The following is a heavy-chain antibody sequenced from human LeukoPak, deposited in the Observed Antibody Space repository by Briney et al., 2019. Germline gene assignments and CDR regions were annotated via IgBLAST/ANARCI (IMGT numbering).Heavy chain of an antibody. Sequence: QPGGSLRLSCAASGFTFSSYAMSWVRQAPGKGLEWVSAISGSGGSTYYADSVKGRFTISRDNSKNTLYLQMNSLRAEDTAVYYCAKDPPIPSKSIAVAGTEYKENWFDPWGQGTLVTVSS. CDR3: AKDPPIPSKSIAVAGTEYKENWFDP. J-gene: IGHJ5*02. CDR1: GFTFSSYA. CDR2: ISGSGGST. D-gene: IGHD6-19*01. V-gene: IGHV3-23*01.